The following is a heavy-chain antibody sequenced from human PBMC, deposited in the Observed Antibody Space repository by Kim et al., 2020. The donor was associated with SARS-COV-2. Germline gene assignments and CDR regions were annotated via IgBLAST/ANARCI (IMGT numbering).Heavy chain of an antibody. D-gene: IGHD2-15*01. Sequence: GGSLRLSCAASGFTVSSNYMIWVRQAPGKGLEWVSVIYSGGSTYYADSVKGRFTISRDNSKNTLYLHMNSLRADDTAVYYCARGGVCGGGTCYSDYWGQGTLVTVSS. J-gene: IGHJ4*03. CDR3: ARGGVCGGGTCYSDY. CDR2: IYSGGST. V-gene: IGHV3-53*01. CDR1: GFTVSSNY.